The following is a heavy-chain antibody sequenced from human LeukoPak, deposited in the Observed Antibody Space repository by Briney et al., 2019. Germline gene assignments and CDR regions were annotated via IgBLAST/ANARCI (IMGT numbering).Heavy chain of an antibody. Sequence: SETLSLTCAVYGGSFSGYYCSWIRQPAGKGLEWIGRIYTSGSTNYNPSIKSRVTISADTSKHQCSLKLSSVTAADTTVYYCARETVLLWSGELWGFDYWGQGTLVTVSS. CDR1: GGSFSGYY. D-gene: IGHD3-10*01. V-gene: IGHV4-59*10. CDR3: ARETVLLWSGELWGFDY. J-gene: IGHJ4*02. CDR2: IYTSGST.